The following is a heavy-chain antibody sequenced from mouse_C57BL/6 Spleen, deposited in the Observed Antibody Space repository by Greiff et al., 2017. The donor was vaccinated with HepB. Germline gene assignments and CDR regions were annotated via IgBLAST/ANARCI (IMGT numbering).Heavy chain of an antibody. V-gene: IGHV5-17*01. Sequence: EVKLMESGGGLVKPGGSLKLSCAASGFTFSDYGMHWVRQAPEKGLEWVAYISSGSSTIYYADTVKGRFNISRDNAKNTLFLQMTRLRSEDTAMYYCARKDYGRDYYAMDYWGQGTSVTVSS. J-gene: IGHJ4*01. CDR2: ISSGSSTI. D-gene: IGHD2-4*01. CDR1: GFTFSDYG. CDR3: ARKDYGRDYYAMDY.